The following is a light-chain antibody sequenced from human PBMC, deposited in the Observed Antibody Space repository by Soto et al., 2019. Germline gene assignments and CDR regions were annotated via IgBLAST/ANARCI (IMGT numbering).Light chain of an antibody. J-gene: IGKJ4*01. V-gene: IGKV1-5*01. CDR2: DAS. CDR1: QTISSW. Sequence: DLQMTQSPSTLSASVGDRVTITCRASQTISSWLAWYQQKPGKAPKLLIFDASILESGVPSRFSGSGSGTDFTLSISSLQPDDFAVYFCQQYGSAPLTFGGGTKVEIK. CDR3: QQYGSAPLT.